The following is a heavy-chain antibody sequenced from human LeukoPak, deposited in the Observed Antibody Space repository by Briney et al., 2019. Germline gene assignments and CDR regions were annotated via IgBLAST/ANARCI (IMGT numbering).Heavy chain of an antibody. J-gene: IGHJ4*02. Sequence: GASVKVSCKASGYTFTGYYMHWVRQAPGQGLEWMGWISAYNGNTNYAQKLQGRVTMTTDTSTSTAYMELRSLRSDDTAVYYCAVYYYDSSGYYPYWGQGTLVTVSS. CDR1: GYTFTGYY. CDR3: AVYYYDSSGYYPY. CDR2: ISAYNGNT. D-gene: IGHD3-22*01. V-gene: IGHV1-18*04.